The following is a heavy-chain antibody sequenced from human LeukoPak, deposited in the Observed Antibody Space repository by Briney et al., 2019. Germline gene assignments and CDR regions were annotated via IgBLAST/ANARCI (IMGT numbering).Heavy chain of an antibody. CDR1: GFTFSSYW. D-gene: IGHD6-19*01. Sequence: GGSLRLSCAASGFTFSSYWMHWVRQAPGKGLVWVSRINTDGSSTSYADSVKGRFTISRDNAKNTLYLQMNSLRAEDTALYYCAKASSGYSSPNWFDPWGQGTLVTVSS. J-gene: IGHJ5*02. V-gene: IGHV3-74*01. CDR3: AKASSGYSSPNWFDP. CDR2: INTDGSST.